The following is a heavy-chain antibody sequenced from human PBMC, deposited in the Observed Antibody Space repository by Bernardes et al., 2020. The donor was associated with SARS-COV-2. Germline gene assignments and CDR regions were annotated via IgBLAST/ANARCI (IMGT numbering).Heavy chain of an antibody. V-gene: IGHV3-11*05. J-gene: IGHJ4*02. CDR2: ISSSSSYT. CDR3: ARGASIAAAGIGG. D-gene: IGHD6-13*01. CDR1: GFTFSDYY. Sequence: GGSLRLSCAASGFTFSDYYMSWIRQAPGKGLEWVSYISSSSSYTNYADSVKGRFTISRDNAKNSLYLQMNSLRAEDTAVYYCARGASIAAAGIGGWGQGTLVTVSS.